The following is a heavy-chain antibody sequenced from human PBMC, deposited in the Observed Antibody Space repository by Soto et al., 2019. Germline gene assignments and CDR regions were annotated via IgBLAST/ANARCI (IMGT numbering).Heavy chain of an antibody. J-gene: IGHJ4*02. Sequence: GGSLRLSCAASGFTFSSYAMSWVRQAPGKGLEWVSAISGSGGSTYYADSVKGRFTISRDNSKNTLYLQMNSLRAEDTVVYYCAKELGYYCSSTSCYDSDYWGQGTLVTVSS. CDR3: AKELGYYCSSTSCYDSDY. CDR1: GFTFSSYA. CDR2: ISGSGGST. V-gene: IGHV3-23*01. D-gene: IGHD2-2*01.